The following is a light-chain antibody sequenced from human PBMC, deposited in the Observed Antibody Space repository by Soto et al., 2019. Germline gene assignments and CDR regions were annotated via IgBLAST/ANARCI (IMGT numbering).Light chain of an antibody. CDR1: QGISSS. Sequence: IRMTQSPSSFSASTGDRVTITCRASQGISSSLAWYQQKPGKAPNLLVFAASTLQSGVPSRFSGSGSGTDFTLTISCLQSEDFATYYCQQSYSTLRTFGQGTKVDIK. V-gene: IGKV1-8*01. CDR2: AAS. CDR3: QQSYSTLRT. J-gene: IGKJ1*01.